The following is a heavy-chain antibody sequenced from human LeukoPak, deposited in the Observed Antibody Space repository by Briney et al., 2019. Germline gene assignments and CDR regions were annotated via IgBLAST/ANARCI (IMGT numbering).Heavy chain of an antibody. CDR3: ARVLHDYGDYYFDY. Sequence: ASVKVSCKASGHTFTGYYMHWVRQAPGQGLEWMGRINPNSGGTNYAQKFQGRVTMTRDTSISTAYMELSRLRSDDTAVCYCARVLHDYGDYYFDYWGQGTLVTVSS. V-gene: IGHV1-2*06. D-gene: IGHD4-17*01. J-gene: IGHJ4*02. CDR2: INPNSGGT. CDR1: GHTFTGYY.